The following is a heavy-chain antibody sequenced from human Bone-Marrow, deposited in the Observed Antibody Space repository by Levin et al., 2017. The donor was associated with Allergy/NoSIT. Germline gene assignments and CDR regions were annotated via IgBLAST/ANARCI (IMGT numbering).Heavy chain of an antibody. J-gene: IGHJ4*02. V-gene: IGHV3-7*01. CDR3: RVGHYSGSD. D-gene: IGHD4-11*01. Sequence: SGGSLRLSCEASGFTFSNFYMNWVRQAPGKGLEWVANINQDGNEKNYVDSVRGRFTISRDNAKNSLYLQMNNLKVGDTAVYYCRVGHYSGSDWGQGALVTVS. CDR2: INQDGNEK. CDR1: GFTFSNFY.